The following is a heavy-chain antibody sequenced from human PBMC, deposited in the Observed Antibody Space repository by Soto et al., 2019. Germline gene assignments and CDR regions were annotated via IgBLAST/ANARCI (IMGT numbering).Heavy chain of an antibody. J-gene: IGHJ3*02. D-gene: IGHD3-22*01. CDR1: GGTCSSYA. V-gene: IGHV1-69*13. CDR3: ATYSYDSSGSFDI. CDR2: IIPIFGTA. Sequence: SVKVTCKASGGTCSSYAISWGGQAPGEGGEGMGGIIPIFGTANYAQKFQGRVTITADESTSTAYMELSSLRSEDTAAYSCATYSYDSSGSFDIWGQGTMVTVSS.